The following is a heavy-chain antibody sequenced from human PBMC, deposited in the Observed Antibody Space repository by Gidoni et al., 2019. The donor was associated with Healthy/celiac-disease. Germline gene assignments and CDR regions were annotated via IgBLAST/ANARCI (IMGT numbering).Heavy chain of an antibody. J-gene: IGHJ4*02. Sequence: QVQLVESGGGVVQPGRSLRLSCAASGFTFSSYSMHWVRQAPGKGLEWVAVIAYDGSNKYYADSVKGRFTISRDNSKNTLYLQMNSLRAEDTAVYYCARDPSTGYYFGRPGPVTQETKGDYWGQGTLVTVSS. V-gene: IGHV3-30-3*01. CDR2: IAYDGSNK. D-gene: IGHD3-22*01. CDR1: GFTFSSYS. CDR3: ARDPSTGYYFGRPGPVTQETKGDY.